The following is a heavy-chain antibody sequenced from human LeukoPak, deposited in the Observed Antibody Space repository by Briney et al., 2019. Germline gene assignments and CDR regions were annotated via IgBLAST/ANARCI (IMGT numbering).Heavy chain of an antibody. CDR1: GGTFSSYA. CDR2: IIPIFGTA. Sequence: SVKVSCKASGGTFSSYAISWVRQAPGQGLEWMGGIIPIFGTANYAQKFQGRVTITTDESTSTAYMELSSLRSEDTAVYYCARGKDIVVVPAAKVFFYYYYMDVWGKGTTVTVSS. V-gene: IGHV1-69*05. CDR3: ARGKDIVVVPAAKVFFYYYYMDV. D-gene: IGHD2-2*01. J-gene: IGHJ6*03.